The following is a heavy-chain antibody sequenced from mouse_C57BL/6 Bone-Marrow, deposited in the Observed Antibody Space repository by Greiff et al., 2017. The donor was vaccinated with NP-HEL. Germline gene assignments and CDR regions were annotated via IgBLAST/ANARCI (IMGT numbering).Heavy chain of an antibody. V-gene: IGHV1-82*01. J-gene: IGHJ3*01. Sequence: VQLQQSGPELVKPGASVKISCKASGYAFSSSWMNWVKQRPGKGLEWIGRIYPGDGDTNYNGKFKGKATLTADKSSSTAYMQLSSRTSEDSAVYFCARYLYDYGVGAYWGQGTLVTVSA. CDR1: GYAFSSSW. CDR2: IYPGDGDT. D-gene: IGHD2-4*01. CDR3: ARYLYDYGVGAY.